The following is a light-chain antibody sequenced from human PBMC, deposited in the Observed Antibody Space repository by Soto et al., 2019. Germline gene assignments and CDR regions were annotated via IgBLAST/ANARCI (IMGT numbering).Light chain of an antibody. V-gene: IGLV2-14*01. J-gene: IGLJ2*01. CDR3: TSYSSSSPVL. Sequence: QSVLTQPASVSGSLGQSITISCTGTSSEVGAYNYVSWYQQHPDKAPKLLIFEVTNRPSGVSGRFSGSKSGITASLSISGLQPEDEADYYCTSYSSSSPVLFGGGTKLTVL. CDR1: SSEVGAYNY. CDR2: EVT.